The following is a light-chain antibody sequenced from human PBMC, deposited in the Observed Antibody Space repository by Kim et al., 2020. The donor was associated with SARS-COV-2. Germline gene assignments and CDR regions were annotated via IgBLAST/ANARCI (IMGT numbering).Light chain of an antibody. J-gene: IGKJ4*01. V-gene: IGKV1-6*01. CDR3: QQDYNFPLT. Sequence: AIQMTQSPSSLSASVGDRVTITCRASQAIRNDLNWYQQKPGRAPNLLIYAAYTLESGVPSRFSGSGSGTDFTLTISSLQPEDIATYYCQQDYNFPLTFGEGTKVDIK. CDR2: AAY. CDR1: QAIRND.